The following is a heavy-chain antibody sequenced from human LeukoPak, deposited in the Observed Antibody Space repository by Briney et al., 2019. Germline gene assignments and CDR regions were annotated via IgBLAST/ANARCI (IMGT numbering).Heavy chain of an antibody. Sequence: SETLSLTCTVSGGSISSYYWSWIRQPPGKGLEWIGYIQYSGSTNYNPSLKSRVTISVDTSKNQFSLKLSSVAAADTAVYYCARVSWFPGTSYYYMDVWGKGTTVTISS. V-gene: IGHV4-59*01. CDR2: IQYSGST. J-gene: IGHJ6*03. CDR1: GGSISSYY. D-gene: IGHD1-1*01. CDR3: ARVSWFPGTSYYYMDV.